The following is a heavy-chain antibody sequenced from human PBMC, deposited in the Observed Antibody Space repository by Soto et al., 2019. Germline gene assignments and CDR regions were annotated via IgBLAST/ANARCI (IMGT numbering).Heavy chain of an antibody. J-gene: IGHJ5*02. V-gene: IGHV4-39*01. CDR3: ARTLFSRCFFRGQNWSHP. CDR1: GGSISSSSYY. CDR2: IYYSGST. D-gene: IGHD3-10*01. Sequence: QLQLQESGPGLVKPSETLSLTCTVSGGSISSSSYYWGWIRQPPGKGLEWIGSIYYSGSTYYNPSLKSRVTISVATSKNQFSLKLRSVTAADTAMYYCARTLFSRCFFRGQNWSHPWGQGTLVIVSS.